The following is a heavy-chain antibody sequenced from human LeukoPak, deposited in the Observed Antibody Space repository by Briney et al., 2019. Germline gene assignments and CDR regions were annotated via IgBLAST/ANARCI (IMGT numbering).Heavy chain of an antibody. J-gene: IGHJ3*02. D-gene: IGHD4-17*01. V-gene: IGHV3-23*01. Sequence: PGGSLRLSCAASGFTFSSYAMSWVRQAPGKGLEWVSAISGSGGSTYYADSVKGRFTISRDNSKNTLYLQMNSLRAEDTAVYYCAKGFGGYGDSRILQNALDIWGQGTMVTVSS. CDR3: AKGFGGYGDSRILQNALDI. CDR1: GFTFSSYA. CDR2: ISGSGGST.